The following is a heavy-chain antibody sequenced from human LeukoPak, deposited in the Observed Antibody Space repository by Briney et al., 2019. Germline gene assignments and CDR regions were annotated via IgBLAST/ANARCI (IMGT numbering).Heavy chain of an antibody. CDR1: GGTFSSYA. D-gene: IGHD4/OR15-4a*01. Sequence: SVKVSCKASGGTFSSYAISWVRQAPGQGLEWTGGIIPIFGTANYAQKFQGRVTITTDESTSTAYMELSSLRPEDTAVYYCARERTISRAIGFDYWGQGTLVTVSS. V-gene: IGHV1-69*05. CDR2: IIPIFGTA. CDR3: ARERTISRAIGFDY. J-gene: IGHJ4*02.